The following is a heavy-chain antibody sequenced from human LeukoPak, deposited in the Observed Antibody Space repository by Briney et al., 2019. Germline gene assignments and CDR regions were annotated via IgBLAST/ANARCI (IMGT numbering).Heavy chain of an antibody. CDR3: ARDSVIVAQDAFDI. J-gene: IGHJ3*02. D-gene: IGHD3-22*01. CDR1: GGSISSGGYY. V-gene: IGHV4-31*03. CDR2: IYYSGST. Sequence: SETLSLTCTVSGGSISSGGYYWSWIRQHPGQGLEWIGYIYYSGSTYYNPSLKSRVTISVDTSKNQFSLKLSSVTAADTAVYYCARDSVIVAQDAFDIWGQGTMVTVSS.